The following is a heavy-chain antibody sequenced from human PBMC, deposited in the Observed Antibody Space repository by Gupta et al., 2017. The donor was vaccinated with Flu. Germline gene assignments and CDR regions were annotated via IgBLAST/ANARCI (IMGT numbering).Heavy chain of an antibody. D-gene: IGHD6-13*01. CDR1: GFTFGDYA. Sequence: EIQLVESGGGLVQPGRSLRLSCAASGFTFGDYAMHWVRQTPGKGLEWVAGSSWNSDSVGYGDSVKGRFSISRDNAKNSLYLEMNSLRPKDTAFYYCSVGRGSSWHFGAAYWGQGTLVSVSS. V-gene: IGHV3-9*01. CDR3: SVGRGSSWHFGAAY. J-gene: IGHJ4*02. CDR2: SSWNSDSV.